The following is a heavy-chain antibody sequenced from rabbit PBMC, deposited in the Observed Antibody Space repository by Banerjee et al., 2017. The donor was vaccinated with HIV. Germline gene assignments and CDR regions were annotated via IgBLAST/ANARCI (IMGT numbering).Heavy chain of an antibody. D-gene: IGHD4-1*01. V-gene: IGHV1S45*01. CDR3: ARDLAGVIGWNFNL. Sequence: QEQLEESGGGLVKPEGSLTLTCKASGFTLSSYNMCWVRQAPGKGLEWIACIYAGSSGSSYYASWAKGRFTISKASWTTVTLQMTSLTAADTASYFCARDLAGVIGWNFNLWGPGTLVTVS. CDR1: GFTLSSYN. CDR2: IYAGSSGSS. J-gene: IGHJ4*01.